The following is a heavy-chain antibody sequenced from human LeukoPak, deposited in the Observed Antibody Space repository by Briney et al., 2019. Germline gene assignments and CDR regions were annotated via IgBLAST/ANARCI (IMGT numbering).Heavy chain of an antibody. V-gene: IGHV1-2*02. CDR1: GYTFSGYY. CDR2: INPNNGGT. Sequence: APVKVSCEASGYTFSGYYMHWVRQAPGQGLQWMGWINPNNGGTYYAQKFQGRVTMTRDTSISTVYMELSRLRSDDTAVYYCVREGMGSGSYYADYWGQGTLVTVSS. CDR3: VREGMGSGSYYADY. D-gene: IGHD1-26*01. J-gene: IGHJ4*02.